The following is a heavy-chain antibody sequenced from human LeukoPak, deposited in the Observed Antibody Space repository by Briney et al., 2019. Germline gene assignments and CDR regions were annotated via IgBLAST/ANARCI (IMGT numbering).Heavy chain of an antibody. D-gene: IGHD6-13*01. CDR2: ISGSGGNT. V-gene: IGHV3-23*01. J-gene: IGHJ4*02. CDR3: ARLGSSSWYSDY. CDR1: GFTFSSYA. Sequence: GGSLRLSCAASGFTFSSYAMSWVRQAPGKGLEWVSAISGSGGNTHYADSVKGRFTISRDNSKNTLYLQMNSLRAEDTAVYYCARLGSSSWYSDYWGQGTLVTVSS.